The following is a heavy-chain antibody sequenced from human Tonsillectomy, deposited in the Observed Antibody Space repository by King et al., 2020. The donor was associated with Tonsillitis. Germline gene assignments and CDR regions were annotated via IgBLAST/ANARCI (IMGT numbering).Heavy chain of an antibody. CDR1: GGSISSYY. CDR3: ASPHSSGWYNWFDP. J-gene: IGHJ5*02. D-gene: IGHD6-19*01. CDR2: IYYSGCT. Sequence: QLQESGPGLVKPSETLSLTCTVSGGSISSYYWSWIRQPPGKGLEWIGYIYYSGCTTYNPSLKSRVTLSVYPSKNQFSLMLSSVTAADTAVYYCASPHSSGWYNWFDPWGQGTLVTVSS. V-gene: IGHV4-59*08.